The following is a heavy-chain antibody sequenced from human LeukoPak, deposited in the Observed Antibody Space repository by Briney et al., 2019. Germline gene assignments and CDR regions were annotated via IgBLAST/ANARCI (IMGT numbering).Heavy chain of an antibody. Sequence: GESLKISCKGSGYSFTSYWIGWVRQMPGKGLEWMGIIYPGDSDTRYSPSFQGQVAISADKSISTAYLQWSSLKASDTAMYYCASISVYGDYYYYGMDVWGQGTRSPSP. V-gene: IGHV5-51*01. CDR1: GYSFTSYW. CDR3: ASISVYGDYYYYGMDV. CDR2: IYPGDSDT. D-gene: IGHD4-17*01. J-gene: IGHJ6*02.